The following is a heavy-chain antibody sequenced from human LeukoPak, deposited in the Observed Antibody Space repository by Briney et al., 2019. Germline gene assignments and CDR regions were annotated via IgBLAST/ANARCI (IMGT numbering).Heavy chain of an antibody. Sequence: GGSLRLSCAASGFILRNYAMSWVRQAPGKGLEWVAFIRYDGSNKYYADSVKGRFTISRDNSKNTLYLQMNSLRAEDTAVYYCAKDWGGYFDYWGQGTLVTVSS. D-gene: IGHD3-16*01. V-gene: IGHV3-30*02. CDR1: GFILRNYA. J-gene: IGHJ4*02. CDR3: AKDWGGYFDY. CDR2: IRYDGSNK.